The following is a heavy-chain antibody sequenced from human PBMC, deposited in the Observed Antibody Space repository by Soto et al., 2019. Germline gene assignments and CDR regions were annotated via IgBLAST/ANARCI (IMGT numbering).Heavy chain of an antibody. J-gene: IGHJ6*02. V-gene: IGHV2-5*01. Sequence: QITLTESGPTLVKPTQTLTLTCTFSGFSLTTTGVGVGWIRQPPGKALEWLALIYWNDEKRYRPYLRSRLTITKDTSKNQVVLTMTNMDPVDTGTYYCTHSWGSRSLDYGMDVWGQGTTVTVSS. CDR2: IYWNDEK. D-gene: IGHD7-27*01. CDR3: THSWGSRSLDYGMDV. CDR1: GFSLTTTGVG.